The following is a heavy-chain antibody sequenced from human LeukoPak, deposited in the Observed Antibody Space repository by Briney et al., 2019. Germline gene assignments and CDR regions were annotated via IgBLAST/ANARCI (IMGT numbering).Heavy chain of an antibody. CDR3: ARDRDYDVFDY. D-gene: IGHD4-17*01. Sequence: GGSLRLSCAASGFTFSSYAMSWVRQAPGKGLEWVSVIYSGGSTYYADSVKGRFTISRDNSKNTLYLQMNSLRAEDTAVYYCARDRDYDVFDYWGQGTLVTVSS. V-gene: IGHV3-53*01. CDR2: IYSGGST. J-gene: IGHJ4*02. CDR1: GFTFSSYA.